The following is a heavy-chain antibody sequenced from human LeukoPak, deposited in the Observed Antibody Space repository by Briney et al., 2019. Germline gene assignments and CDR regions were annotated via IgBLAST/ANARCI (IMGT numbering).Heavy chain of an antibody. CDR3: AKVTSVGFYYDNSGYFDM. V-gene: IGHV4-34*01. J-gene: IGHJ3*02. D-gene: IGHD3-22*01. CDR2: INHSGST. CDR1: GGSFSGYY. Sequence: SETLSLTCAVYGGSFSGYYWSWIRQPPGKGLEWIGEINHSGSTNYNPSLKSRVTISVDTSKNQFSLKLSSVTAADTAVYYCAKVTSVGFYYDNSGYFDMWGQGTVVTVSS.